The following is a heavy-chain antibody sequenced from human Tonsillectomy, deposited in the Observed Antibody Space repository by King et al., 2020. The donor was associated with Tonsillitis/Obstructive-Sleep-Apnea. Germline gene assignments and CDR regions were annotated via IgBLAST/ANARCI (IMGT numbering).Heavy chain of an antibody. CDR3: TRGQGLVLRGDAFDM. V-gene: IGHV3-33*01. Sequence: VQLVESGGGEVQPGRSLRLSCAASGFTFRRYGMHWVRQAPGQGLEWVAVIWYDGSDKYYADFVKGRFTISRDNSKNTVYLQMNSLRVEDTAVYYCTRGQGLVLRGDAFDMWGQGTTVTVSS. CDR2: IWYDGSDK. CDR1: GFTFRRYG. J-gene: IGHJ3*02. D-gene: IGHD3-16*01.